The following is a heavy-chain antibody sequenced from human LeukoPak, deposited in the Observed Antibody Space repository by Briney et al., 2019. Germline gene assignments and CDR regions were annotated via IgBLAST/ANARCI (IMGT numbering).Heavy chain of an antibody. CDR3: ATGAFGGSA. J-gene: IGHJ5*02. CDR1: GGSISSYY. Sequence: SETLSLTCTVSGGSISSYYWSWIRQPAGKGLEWIGRIYSSGITNYNPSLRSRVTMSVDTSKNQFSLRLTSVTAADTAVYYCATGAFGGSAWGQGTLVTVSS. V-gene: IGHV4-4*07. CDR2: IYSSGIT. D-gene: IGHD4-23*01.